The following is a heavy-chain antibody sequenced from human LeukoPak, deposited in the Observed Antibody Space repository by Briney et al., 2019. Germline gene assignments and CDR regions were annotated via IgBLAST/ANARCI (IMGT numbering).Heavy chain of an antibody. CDR2: TAGADDVI. J-gene: IGHJ6*02. V-gene: IGHV3-23*01. D-gene: IGHD2-15*01. CDR3: ATYIARPPGMDV. Sequence: PGGSLRLSCAASGLTFSDYRMIWVRQAPEKRLEWVAVTAGADDVIQYADSVKGRFTISTDNSKNTVYLQMNSLRAEDTALYFCATYIARPPGMDVGGQGTTVTVSS. CDR1: GLTFSDYR.